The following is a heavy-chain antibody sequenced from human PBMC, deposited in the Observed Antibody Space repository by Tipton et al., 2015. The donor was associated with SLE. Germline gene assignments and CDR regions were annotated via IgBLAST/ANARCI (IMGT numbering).Heavy chain of an antibody. D-gene: IGHD5-24*01. J-gene: IGHJ4*02. Sequence: TLSLTCTVSGGSLSSHYWNWIRQPPGKGLEWIGYIYYSGTTNYNPSLKGRVTMLVDTSKNEFSLKVGSVTAADTAVYYCARREVEMAPLGFDFWGQGTLVTVSS. CDR1: GGSLSSHY. CDR3: ARREVEMAPLGFDF. CDR2: IYYSGTT. V-gene: IGHV4-59*11.